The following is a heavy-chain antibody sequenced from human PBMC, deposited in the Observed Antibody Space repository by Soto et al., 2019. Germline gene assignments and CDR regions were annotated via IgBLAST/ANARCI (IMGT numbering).Heavy chain of an antibody. CDR1: GFTFSSYA. V-gene: IGHV3-30-3*01. Sequence: GESLKISCAASGFTFSSYAMHWVRQAPGKGLEWVAVISYDGSNKYYADSVKGRFTISRDNSKNTLYLQMNSLRAEDTAVYYCARASGWEHYYYYYGMDVWGQGTTVTVSS. CDR2: ISYDGSNK. CDR3: ARASGWEHYYYYYGMDV. D-gene: IGHD6-19*01. J-gene: IGHJ6*02.